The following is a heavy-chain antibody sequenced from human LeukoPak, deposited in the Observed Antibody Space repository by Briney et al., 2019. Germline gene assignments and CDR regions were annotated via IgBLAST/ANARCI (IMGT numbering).Heavy chain of an antibody. D-gene: IGHD4-23*01. CDR3: ARDGLDHGVTVTPYWFDP. V-gene: IGHV4-59*12. J-gene: IGHJ5*02. Sequence: PSETLSLTCTVSGGSISSYDSSWIRQPPGKGLEWVGYIYDSGSTTYNPSLKRRTIISVDAYKNQFSLTLSSVTAGDTDVYYCARDGLDHGVTVTPYWFDPWGQGTLVTVSS. CDR1: GGSISSYD. CDR2: IYDSGST.